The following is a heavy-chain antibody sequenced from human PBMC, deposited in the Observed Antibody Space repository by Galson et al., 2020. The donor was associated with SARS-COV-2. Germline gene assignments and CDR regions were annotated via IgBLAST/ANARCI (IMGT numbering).Heavy chain of an antibody. J-gene: IGHJ6*03. Sequence: ASVKVSCKASGYTFTSYGISWVRQAPGQGLEWMGWISAYNGNTNYAQKLQGRVTMTTDTSTSTAYMELRSLRSDDTAVYYCAREAIEIADYDFWSGPYYYYMDVWGKGTTVTVSS. V-gene: IGHV1-18*01. CDR3: AREAIEIADYDFWSGPYYYYMDV. CDR1: GYTFTSYG. D-gene: IGHD3-3*01. CDR2: ISAYNGNT.